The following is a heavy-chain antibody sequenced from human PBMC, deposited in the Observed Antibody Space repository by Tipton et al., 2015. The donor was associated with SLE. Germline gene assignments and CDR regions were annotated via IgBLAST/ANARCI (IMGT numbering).Heavy chain of an antibody. Sequence: TLSLTCTVSGGSISGNDYYWGWTRQPPGKDLEWIGSIFYSGHTYYNPSLKSRVTISVDTSKNQFSLNLRSVTAADTAVYYCARFFYYDNSRAWGWFDPWGQGTLVTVSS. J-gene: IGHJ5*02. CDR1: GGSISGNDYY. D-gene: IGHD3-9*01. V-gene: IGHV4-39*07. CDR3: ARFFYYDNSRAWGWFDP. CDR2: IFYSGHT.